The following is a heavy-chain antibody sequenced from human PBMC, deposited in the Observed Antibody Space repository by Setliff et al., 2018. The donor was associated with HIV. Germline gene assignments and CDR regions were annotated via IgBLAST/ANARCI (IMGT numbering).Heavy chain of an antibody. CDR1: GYSISSDYY. CDR3: ARAQLRYLANDFYFDF. V-gene: IGHV4-38-2*01. D-gene: IGHD3-9*01. CDR2: IYHSGNT. Sequence: SETLSLTCAASGYSISSDYYWGWIRQPTGKGLEWIGSIYHSGNTYYNPSLKSRVTISVDASKSQFSLKVSSVTAADAAVYYCARAQLRYLANDFYFDFWGQGTLVTVS. J-gene: IGHJ4*02.